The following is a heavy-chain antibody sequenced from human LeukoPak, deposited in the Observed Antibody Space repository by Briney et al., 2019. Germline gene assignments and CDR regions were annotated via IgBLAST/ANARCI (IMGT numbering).Heavy chain of an antibody. J-gene: IGHJ4*02. CDR3: ARSTIFGVVIYGYYFDY. CDR1: GGTFSSYA. CDR2: IIPIFGTA. D-gene: IGHD3-3*01. V-gene: IGHV1-69*13. Sequence: EASVNVSFKASGGTFSSYAISWVRQAPGQGLEWMGGIIPIFGTANYAQKFQGRVTITADESTSTAYMELSSLRSEDTAVYYCARSTIFGVVIYGYYFDYWGQGTLVTVSS.